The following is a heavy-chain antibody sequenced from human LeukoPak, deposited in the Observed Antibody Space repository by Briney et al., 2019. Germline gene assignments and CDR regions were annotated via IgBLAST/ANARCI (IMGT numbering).Heavy chain of an antibody. CDR2: IYSGGST. D-gene: IGHD3-22*01. CDR1: GFTVSSNY. V-gene: IGHV3-53*01. J-gene: IGHJ4*02. Sequence: RPGGSLRLSCAASGFTVSSNYMSWVRQAPGKGLEWVSVIYSGGSTYYADSVKGRFTISRDNSKNTLYLQMNSLRAEDTAVCYCASHTYYYDSSGRPGGYWGQGTLVTVSS. CDR3: ASHTYYYDSSGRPGGY.